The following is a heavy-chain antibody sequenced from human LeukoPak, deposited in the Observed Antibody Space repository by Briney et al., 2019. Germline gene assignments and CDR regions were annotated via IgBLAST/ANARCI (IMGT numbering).Heavy chain of an antibody. D-gene: IGHD2-15*01. J-gene: IGHJ5*02. CDR1: GFTFSSYS. CDR3: ARAQSGYCSGGSCFLFDP. V-gene: IGHV3-21*01. Sequence: GGSLRLSCAASGFTFSSYSMNWVRQAPGKGLEWVSSISSSSSYIYYADSVKGRFTISRDNAKNSLYLQMNSLRAEDTAVYYCARAQSGYCSGGSCFLFDPWGQGTLVTVSS. CDR2: ISSSSSYI.